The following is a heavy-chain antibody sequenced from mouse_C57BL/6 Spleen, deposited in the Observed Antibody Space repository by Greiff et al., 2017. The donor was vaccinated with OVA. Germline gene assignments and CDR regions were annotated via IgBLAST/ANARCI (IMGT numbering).Heavy chain of an antibody. CDR1: GYTFTTYP. V-gene: IGHV1-47*01. Sequence: VQVVESGAELVKPGASVKMSCKASGYTFTTYPIEWMKQNHGKSLEWIGNFHPYNDDTKYNEKFKGKATLTVEKSSSTVYLELSRLTSDDSAVYYCARGYDYDGDWYFDVWGTGTTVTVSS. D-gene: IGHD2-4*01. CDR2: FHPYNDDT. CDR3: ARGYDYDGDWYFDV. J-gene: IGHJ1*03.